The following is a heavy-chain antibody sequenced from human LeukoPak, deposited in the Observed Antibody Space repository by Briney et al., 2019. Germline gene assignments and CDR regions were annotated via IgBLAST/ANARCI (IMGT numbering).Heavy chain of an antibody. V-gene: IGHV3-23*01. D-gene: IGHD3-9*01. CDR2: ISSSGST. J-gene: IGHJ4*02. CDR1: GFTFSSYE. CDR3: AKEDYDILTGYEAFDY. Sequence: GGSLRLSCAASGFTFSSYEMNWVRQAPGKGLEWVSYISSSGSTYYADSVKGRFTISRDNSKNTLYLQMNSLRAEDTAVYYCAKEDYDILTGYEAFDYWGQGTLVTVSS.